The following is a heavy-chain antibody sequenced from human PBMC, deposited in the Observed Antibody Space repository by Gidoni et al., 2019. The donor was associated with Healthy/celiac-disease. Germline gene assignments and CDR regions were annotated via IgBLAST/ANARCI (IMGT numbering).Heavy chain of an antibody. CDR3: AKDLGTIWFDP. CDR2: ISYDGSNK. J-gene: IGHJ5*02. D-gene: IGHD1-1*01. V-gene: IGHV3-30*18. CDR1: GFTFSSYG. Sequence: QVQLVESGGGVVQPGRSLRLSCAASGFTFSSYGMHWVRQAPGKGLEWVAVISYDGSNKYYADSVKGRFTISRDNSKNTLYLQMNSLRAEDTAVYYCAKDLGTIWFDPWGQGTLGTVSS.